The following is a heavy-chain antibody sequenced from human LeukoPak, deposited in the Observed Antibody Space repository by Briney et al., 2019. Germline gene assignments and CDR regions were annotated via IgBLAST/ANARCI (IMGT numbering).Heavy chain of an antibody. CDR3: AKDRIRNWFDP. Sequence: GGSVGLSCAASGLTFSSYAMSGVREARGKGLEWGSANSGSGGSTYCADSVEGRFTISRDSSKNTFYLQMNNLRAEDTAVYYCAKDRIRNWFDPWGQGTLVTVSS. D-gene: IGHD2/OR15-2a*01. CDR2: NSGSGGST. V-gene: IGHV3-23*01. CDR1: GLTFSSYA. J-gene: IGHJ5*02.